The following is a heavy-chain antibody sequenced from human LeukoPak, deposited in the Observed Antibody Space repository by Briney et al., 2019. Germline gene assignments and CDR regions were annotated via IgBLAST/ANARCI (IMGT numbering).Heavy chain of an antibody. CDR3: TRGYSYGEGYFDY. D-gene: IGHD5-18*01. CDR2: IYSDGST. V-gene: IGHV3-53*01. Sequence: GGSLRLSCAASGFTVSSNYMSWVRQAPGKGLEWVSVIYSDGSTYYADSVKGRFTISRDNSKNTLYLQMNSLRAEDTAVYYCTRGYSYGEGYFDYWGQGTLVTVSS. CDR1: GFTVSSNY. J-gene: IGHJ4*02.